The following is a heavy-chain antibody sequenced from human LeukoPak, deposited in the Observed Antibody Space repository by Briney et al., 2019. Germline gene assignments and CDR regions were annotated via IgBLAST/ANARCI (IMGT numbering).Heavy chain of an antibody. V-gene: IGHV3-7*03. J-gene: IGHJ4*03. CDR1: GFTFVTYW. CDR2: IDHIEREK. D-gene: IGHD5-12*01. Sequence: GGSLRLSCAASGFTFVTYWMSWVRQAPGKGLDWVANIDHIEREKYYVDSVKGRFTISRDNAKNSLYLQINSLRADDTGVYYCAREFGYRGYIDYWGLGTLVTVSS. CDR3: AREFGYRGYIDY.